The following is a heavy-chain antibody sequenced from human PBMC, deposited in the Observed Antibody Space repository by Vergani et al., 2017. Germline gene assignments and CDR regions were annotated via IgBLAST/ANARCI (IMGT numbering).Heavy chain of an antibody. CDR2: ISSSSSYI. V-gene: IGHV3-21*01. D-gene: IGHD5-12*01. CDR1: GFTFSSYS. J-gene: IGHJ6*02. Sequence: EVQLVESGGGLVKPGGSLRRSCAASGFTFSSYSMNWVRQAPGKGLEWVSSISSSSSYIYYADSVKGRFTISRDNAKNSLYLQMNSLRAEDTAVYYCARDIGYDLYGMYVWGQGTTVTVSS. CDR3: ARDIGYDLYGMYV.